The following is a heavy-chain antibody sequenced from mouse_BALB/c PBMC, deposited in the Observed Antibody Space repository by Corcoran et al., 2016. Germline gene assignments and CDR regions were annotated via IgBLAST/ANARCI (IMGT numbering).Heavy chain of an antibody. Sequence: EMQLLETGGGLVQPGGSRGLSCEGSGFTFSGFWMSWVRQTPGKTLEWIGDINSDGSAINYAPSIKDRFTIFRDNDKSTLYLQMSNVRSEDTATYFCMRYKRYPYYYAMDYWGQGTSVTVSS. J-gene: IGHJ4*01. D-gene: IGHD2-14*01. CDR2: INSDGSAI. CDR1: GFTFSGFW. CDR3: MRYKRYPYYYAMDY. V-gene: IGHV11-2*02.